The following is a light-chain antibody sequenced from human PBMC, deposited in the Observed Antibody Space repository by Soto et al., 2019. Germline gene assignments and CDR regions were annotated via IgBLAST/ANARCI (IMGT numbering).Light chain of an antibody. CDR3: QRYSGSVT. J-gene: IGKJ4*01. CDR2: GAS. CDR1: QRVTSTY. Sequence: EIVLTQSPGTLSLSPGERATLSCRASQRVTSTYFGWYQQKPGQAPRLLIYGASKRQSGGPDRFSGGGYGTDFTLTIPGLQREDLAVYYCQRYSGSVTFAGGTKLDI. V-gene: IGKV3-20*01.